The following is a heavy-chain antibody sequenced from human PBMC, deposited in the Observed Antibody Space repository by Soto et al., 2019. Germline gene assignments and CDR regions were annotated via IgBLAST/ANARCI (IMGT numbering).Heavy chain of an antibody. J-gene: IGHJ6*03. CDR3: ARGHLAVVPVASWFYYMDV. V-gene: IGHV1-3*01. CDR1: GYTFTNYA. CDR2: INAGNGNT. D-gene: IGHD2-2*01. Sequence: SVKVACKASGYTFTNYAVHWVRKTPGQRLEWMGWINAGNGNTRFSQNLQGRVTITRDTSARTVYMELSSLRSEDTAVYYCARGHLAVVPVASWFYYMDVWGKGTTVTVSS.